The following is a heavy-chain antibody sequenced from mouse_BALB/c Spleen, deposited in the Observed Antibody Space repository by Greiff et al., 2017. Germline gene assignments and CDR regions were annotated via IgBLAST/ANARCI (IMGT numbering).Heavy chain of an antibody. Sequence: EVQLVETGGGLVQPKGSLKLSCAASGFTFNTNAMNWVRQAPGKGLEWVARIRSKSNNYATYYADSVKDRFTISRDDSQSMLYLQMNNLKTEDTAMYYCVRDRYDEAYYFDYWGQGTTLTVSS. CDR2: IRSKSNNYAT. V-gene: IGHV10S3*01. D-gene: IGHD2-14*01. J-gene: IGHJ2*01. CDR1: GFTFNTNA. CDR3: VRDRYDEAYYFDY.